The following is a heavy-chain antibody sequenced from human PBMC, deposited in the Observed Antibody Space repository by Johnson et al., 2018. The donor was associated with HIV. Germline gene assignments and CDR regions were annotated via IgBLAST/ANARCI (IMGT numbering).Heavy chain of an antibody. CDR1: GFTFDDYG. D-gene: IGHD2-15*01. Sequence: VQLVESGGGVVQPGGSLRLSCAASGFTFDDYGMNWVRQAPGKGLEWVSGINWNGGSTGYADSVKGRFTISRDNAKNSLYLQMNSLRAEDTAVYYCARDSVILVDGAFDIWGQGTMVTVSS. J-gene: IGHJ3*02. V-gene: IGHV3-20*04. CDR2: INWNGGST. CDR3: ARDSVILVDGAFDI.